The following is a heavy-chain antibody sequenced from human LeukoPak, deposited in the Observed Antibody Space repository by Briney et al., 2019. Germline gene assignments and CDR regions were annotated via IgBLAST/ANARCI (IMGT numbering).Heavy chain of an antibody. V-gene: IGHV1-24*01. D-gene: IGHD1-1*01. CDR3: AIAAGTKGAFAS. J-gene: IGHJ4*02. CDR1: GYTLTELS. CDR2: FDPEDGET. Sequence: ASVKVSCKVSGYTLTELSMHWVRQAPGKGLEWMGGFDPEDGETIYAQKFQGRATITEDTSTDTAYMDLSSLRSEATAVYYCAIAAGTKGAFASWGQGPLVTVSS.